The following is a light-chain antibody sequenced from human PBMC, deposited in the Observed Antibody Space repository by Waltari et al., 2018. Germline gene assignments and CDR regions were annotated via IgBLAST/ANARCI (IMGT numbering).Light chain of an antibody. CDR3: SSYTSSSTVV. V-gene: IGLV2-14*03. J-gene: IGLJ2*01. CDR2: DVS. Sequence: QSALTQPASVSGSPGQSITISCTETSSDVGGYNYVSWYQQHPGQAPKRMIYDVSNRPSGVSNRFSGSKSGNTASLTISGLQAEDEADYYCSSYTSSSTVVFGGGTKLTVL. CDR1: SSDVGGYNY.